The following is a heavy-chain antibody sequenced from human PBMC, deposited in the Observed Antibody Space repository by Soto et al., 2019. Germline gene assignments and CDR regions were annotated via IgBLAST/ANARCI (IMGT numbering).Heavy chain of an antibody. Sequence: QVQLVQSGAEVKKAGDSVRVSCKASGYSFTGHYIHWVGQAPGQGLEWMGWFNPHSGATNYAASLQGRVTMTRDTSISTAYMEVSRLRSDDTAVYYCARGLGYCSNGVCYDAFDVWGQGTMVTVSS. D-gene: IGHD2-8*01. J-gene: IGHJ3*01. CDR3: ARGLGYCSNGVCYDAFDV. V-gene: IGHV1-2*02. CDR2: FNPHSGAT. CDR1: GYSFTGHY.